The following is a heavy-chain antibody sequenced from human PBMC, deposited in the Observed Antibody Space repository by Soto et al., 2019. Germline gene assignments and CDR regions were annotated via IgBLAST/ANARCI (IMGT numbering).Heavy chain of an antibody. D-gene: IGHD3-16*02. V-gene: IGHV4-31*03. CDR1: GRYISSGSYY. Sequence: SETLSLTCPASGRYISSGSYYSSWLRQHPGKGREWIGYIYYSGSTYYNPSLKSRVTISVDTSKNQFALKLSSVTAADTAVYCCARAFDDPVSCWFDPWGQGTLVTVSS. CDR3: ARAFDDPVSCWFDP. J-gene: IGHJ5*02. CDR2: IYYSGST.